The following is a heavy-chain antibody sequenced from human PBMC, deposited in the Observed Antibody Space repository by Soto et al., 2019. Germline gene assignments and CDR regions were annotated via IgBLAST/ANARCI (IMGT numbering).Heavy chain of an antibody. J-gene: IGHJ4*02. V-gene: IGHV6-1*01. CDR1: GDSVSSNSAA. D-gene: IGHD2-2*01. CDR3: ARVAGPLDGYAFDY. Sequence: SQTLSLTCAISGDSVSSNSAAWNWIRQSPSRGLEWLGRTYYRAKWYNDYAVSVKSRITINPDTSKKQFSLQLNSVTPEDTAVYYCARVAGPLDGYAFDYWGQGTLVTVSS. CDR2: TYYRAKWYN.